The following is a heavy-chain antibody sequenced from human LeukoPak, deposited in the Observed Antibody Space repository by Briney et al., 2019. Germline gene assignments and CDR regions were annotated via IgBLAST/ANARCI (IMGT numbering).Heavy chain of an antibody. CDR1: GGSISSYY. D-gene: IGHD3-22*01. CDR3: ARVEYYYDSSGYYFGYYYYYMDV. CDR2: IYYSGST. Sequence: SETLSLTCTVSGGSISSYYWSWIRQPPGKGLEWIGYIYYSGSTNYNPSLKSRVTISVDTSKNQFSLKLSSVTAADTAVYYCARVEYYYDSSGYYFGYYYYYMDVWGKGTTVTVSS. J-gene: IGHJ6*03. V-gene: IGHV4-59*01.